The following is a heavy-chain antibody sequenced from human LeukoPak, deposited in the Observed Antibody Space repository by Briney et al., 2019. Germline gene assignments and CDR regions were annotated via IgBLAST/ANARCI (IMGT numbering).Heavy chain of an antibody. Sequence: GGSLRLSCAASGFTVSSNYMTWVRQAPGKGLEWVSLIYSGDNTYYADSVKGRFTISRDNSNNTLYFQMNSLRAEDTAVYYCAGRRRDGYFDYWGRGTLVTVSS. CDR1: GFTVSSNY. V-gene: IGHV3-53*01. D-gene: IGHD5-24*01. J-gene: IGHJ4*02. CDR2: IYSGDNT. CDR3: AGRRRDGYFDY.